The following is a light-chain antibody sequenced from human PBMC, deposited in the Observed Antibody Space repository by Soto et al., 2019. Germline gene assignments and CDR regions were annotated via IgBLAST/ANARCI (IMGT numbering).Light chain of an antibody. V-gene: IGLV1-51*01. CDR1: SSNIGGNS. CDR3: GSWDSSLSAYV. J-gene: IGLJ1*01. Sequence: VLTQPPSVSAAPGQKVTISCSGSSSNIGGNSVSWYQQLPGTAPRLLIYDDNKRPSGIPDRFSGSKSGTSATLGITGFQTGDEADYYCGSWDSSLSAYVFGTGTKVTVL. CDR2: DDN.